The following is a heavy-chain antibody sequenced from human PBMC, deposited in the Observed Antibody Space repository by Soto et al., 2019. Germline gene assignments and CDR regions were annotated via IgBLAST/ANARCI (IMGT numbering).Heavy chain of an antibody. CDR1: GFTFSTYS. Sequence: EVHLVESGGGLVQPGGSLRLSCAASGFTFSTYSMNWVRQAPGKGLEWISYITSSSTSISYADSVKGRFTISRDNAKNSLYLQMNSLRAEDTAVYYCATDHSATACVDYWGQGTLVTVSS. V-gene: IGHV3-48*01. CDR2: ITSSSTSI. J-gene: IGHJ4*02. CDR3: ATDHSATACVDY. D-gene: IGHD2-21*02.